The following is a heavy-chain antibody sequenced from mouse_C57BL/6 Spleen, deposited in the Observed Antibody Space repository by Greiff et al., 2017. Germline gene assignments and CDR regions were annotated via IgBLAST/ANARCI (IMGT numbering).Heavy chain of an antibody. CDR2: INSDGGST. Sequence: DVQLVESGGGLVQPGESLKLSCESNEYEFPSHDMSWVRKTPEKRLELVAAINSDGGSTYYPDTMERRFIISRDNTKKTLYLQMSSLRSEDTALYYCARRSPDYYGSSYWYFDVWGTGTTVTVSS. D-gene: IGHD1-1*01. CDR1: EYEFPSHD. J-gene: IGHJ1*03. V-gene: IGHV5-2*01. CDR3: ARRSPDYYGSSYWYFDV.